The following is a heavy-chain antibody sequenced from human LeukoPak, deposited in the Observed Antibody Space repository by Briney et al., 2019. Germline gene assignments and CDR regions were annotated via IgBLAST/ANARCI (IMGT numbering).Heavy chain of an antibody. Sequence: GGSLRLSCAASGFTVSCNYMSWVRQAPGKGLEWVSVIYSGGSTYYADSVKGRFTISRDNSKNTLYLQMNSLRAEDTAVYYCARDLSYGPGVWFDPWGQGTLVTVSS. CDR2: IYSGGST. CDR3: ARDLSYGPGVWFDP. D-gene: IGHD2-21*01. J-gene: IGHJ5*02. CDR1: GFTVSCNY. V-gene: IGHV3-66*01.